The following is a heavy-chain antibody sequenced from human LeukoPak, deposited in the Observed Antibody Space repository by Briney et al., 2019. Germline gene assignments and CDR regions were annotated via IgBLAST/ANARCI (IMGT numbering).Heavy chain of an antibody. CDR2: INPNTGGT. D-gene: IGHD6-6*01. CDR3: ARDLFGGASSSDY. J-gene: IGHJ4*02. V-gene: IGHV1-2*06. Sequence: ASVKVSCKASGYTFTSYYMHWVRQAPGQGLEWMGRINPNTGGTNSAQKFQGRVTMTRDTSISTVYMELSRLRSDDTAVYYCARDLFGGASSSDYWGQGTLVTVSS. CDR1: GYTFTSYY.